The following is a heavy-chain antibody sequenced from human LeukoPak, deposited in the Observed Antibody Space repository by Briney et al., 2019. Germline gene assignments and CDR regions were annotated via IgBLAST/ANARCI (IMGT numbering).Heavy chain of an antibody. CDR2: IYTSGGT. CDR1: VGSTISYY. V-gene: IGHV4-4*07. Sequence: PSEALSLSCMDSVGSTISYYWSWVRPPAGKGGEWIGRIYTSGGTKYNPSLKSRVTMSVDTSKKQFSLKLSSVTAEDTAVYYCARDVSCQYCSSTSHYYYYGMDVWGQGTTVPVSS. J-gene: IGHJ6*02. D-gene: IGHD2-2*01. CDR3: ARDVSCQYCSSTSHYYYYGMDV.